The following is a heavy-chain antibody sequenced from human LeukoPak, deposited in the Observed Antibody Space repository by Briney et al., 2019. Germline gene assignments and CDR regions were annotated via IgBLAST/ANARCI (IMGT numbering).Heavy chain of an antibody. D-gene: IGHD5-24*01. Sequence: SETLSLTCAVYGGSFSGYYWSWIRQPPGKGLEWVGEINHSGGTNYNPSLKSRVTISVDTSKNQFSLKLSSVTAADTAVYYCARVATATFDYWGQGTLVTVSS. V-gene: IGHV4-34*01. J-gene: IGHJ4*02. CDR3: ARVATATFDY. CDR2: INHSGGT. CDR1: GGSFSGYY.